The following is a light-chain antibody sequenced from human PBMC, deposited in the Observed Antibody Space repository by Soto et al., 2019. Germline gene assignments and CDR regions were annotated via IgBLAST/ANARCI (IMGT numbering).Light chain of an antibody. CDR1: SSDVGIYNR. V-gene: IGLV2-18*02. CDR3: SSYTSSTTV. CDR2: EVS. J-gene: IGLJ3*02. Sequence: QSALTQPPSVSGSPGQSVTISCTGTSSDVGIYNRVSWYQQPPGTAPKLIIYEVSNRPSGVPDRFSGSKSANTASLTISGLQAEDEADYYCSSYTSSTTVFGGGTQLTVL.